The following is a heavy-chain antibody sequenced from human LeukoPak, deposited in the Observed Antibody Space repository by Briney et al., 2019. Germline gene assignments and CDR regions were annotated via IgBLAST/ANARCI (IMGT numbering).Heavy chain of an antibody. J-gene: IGHJ4*02. D-gene: IGHD5-18*01. CDR3: ARDGIQLWLYYFDY. V-gene: IGHV1-18*01. CDR1: GYTFTSYG. Sequence: ASVKVSCKASGYTFTSYGISWVRQAPGQGLEWMGWISTYNGNTNYAQKLQGRVTMTTDTSTSTAYMELRSLRSDDTAVYYCARDGIQLWLYYFDYWGQGTLVAVSS. CDR2: ISTYNGNT.